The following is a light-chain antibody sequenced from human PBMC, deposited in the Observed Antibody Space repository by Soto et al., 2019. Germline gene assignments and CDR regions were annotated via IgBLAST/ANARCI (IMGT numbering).Light chain of an antibody. V-gene: IGLV2-14*01. CDR2: EVS. Sequence: QSALTQPASVSGYPGQSLTISCTGASSDVGGYNYVSWYQQHPGKAPKLVICEVSNRPSGVSNRFSGSKSGNTASLTISGLQAEDEADYFCSSYTSSSTLVVFGGGTKLTVL. CDR1: SSDVGGYNY. CDR3: SSYTSSSTLVV. J-gene: IGLJ2*01.